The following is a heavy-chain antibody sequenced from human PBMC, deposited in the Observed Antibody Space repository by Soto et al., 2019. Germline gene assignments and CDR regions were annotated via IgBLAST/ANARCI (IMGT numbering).Heavy chain of an antibody. V-gene: IGHV4-28*01. CDR1: GYSIRTYNW. D-gene: IGHD1-26*01. J-gene: IGHJ4*02. Sequence: LSLTFAIPGYSIRTYNWWVSLRHPPGKGLECIVYIYYTGTTYYNLSLKSRVSMSIDTATDQLSLNLGSVTAADTAVYYCARTSRLKSGHLDYWGEGILVTVS. CDR2: IYYTGTT. CDR3: ARTSRLKSGHLDY.